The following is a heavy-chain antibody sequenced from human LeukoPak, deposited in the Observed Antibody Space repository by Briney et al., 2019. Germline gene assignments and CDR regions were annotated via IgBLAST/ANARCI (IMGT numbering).Heavy chain of an antibody. CDR1: GYSFTSYD. CDR2: MNPNSGNT. D-gene: IGHD3-22*01. V-gene: IGHV1-8*01. CDR3: ARGSYYDSSGYYYEEAYYYFDY. J-gene: IGHJ4*02. Sequence: GASVKVSCKASGYSFTSYDINWVRHATGQGLEWMGWMNPNSGNTGYAQKFQGRVTMTRNTSISTAYMELSSLRSEDTAVYCCARGSYYDSSGYYYEEAYYYFDYWGQGTLVTVSS.